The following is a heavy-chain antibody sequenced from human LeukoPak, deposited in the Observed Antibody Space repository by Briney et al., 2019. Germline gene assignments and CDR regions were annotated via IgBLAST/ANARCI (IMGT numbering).Heavy chain of an antibody. Sequence: GESLKISCKGSGYSFTSYWIGWVRQMPGKGLEWMGIIYPGDSDTRYSPSFQSHVTISADKSISTAYLQWSSLKASDTAMYYCARVEQQLAAPFDYWGQGTLVTVSS. CDR3: ARVEQQLAAPFDY. V-gene: IGHV5-51*01. D-gene: IGHD6-13*01. CDR2: IYPGDSDT. CDR1: GYSFTSYW. J-gene: IGHJ4*02.